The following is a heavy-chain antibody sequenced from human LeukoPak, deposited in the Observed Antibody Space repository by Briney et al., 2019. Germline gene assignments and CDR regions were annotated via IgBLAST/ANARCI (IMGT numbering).Heavy chain of an antibody. D-gene: IGHD3-10*01. V-gene: IGHV5-51*01. J-gene: IGHJ4*02. CDR3: ARIPGGFGESPFDY. CDR2: IYPGDSDT. CDR1: GSRFTSYW. Sequence: GASLKISCKGSGSRFTSYWIGWVRQMPGKGLEWVGIIYPGDSDTRYSPSFQGQVTISADKSISTAYLQWSSLKASDTAMYYCARIPGGFGESPFDYWGQGTLVTVSS.